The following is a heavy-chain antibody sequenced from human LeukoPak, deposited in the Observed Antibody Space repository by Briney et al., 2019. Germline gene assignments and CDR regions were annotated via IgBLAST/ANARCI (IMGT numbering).Heavy chain of an antibody. Sequence: PSQTLSLTCTVSGGSISSGGYYWSRIRQHPGKGLEWIGYIYYSGSTYYNPSLKSRVTISVDTSKNQFSLKLSSVTAADTAVYYCARDRRGYQLLFRGQNWFDPWGQGTLVTVSS. CDR2: IYYSGST. J-gene: IGHJ5*02. D-gene: IGHD2-2*01. CDR3: ARDRRGYQLLFRGQNWFDP. V-gene: IGHV4-31*03. CDR1: GGSISSGGYY.